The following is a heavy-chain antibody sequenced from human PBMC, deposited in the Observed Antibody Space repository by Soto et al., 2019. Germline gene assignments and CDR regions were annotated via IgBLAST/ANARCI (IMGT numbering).Heavy chain of an antibody. Sequence: SETLSLTCTVSGASISCFYWSWIGKSAGKGLEWIGRIYATGTTDYNPSLKSRVMMSVDTSKKQFSLKLRSVTAADTAVYYCVRDGTKTLRDWFDPWGQGISVTVSS. J-gene: IGHJ5*02. CDR2: IYATGTT. CDR1: GASISCFY. D-gene: IGHD1-1*01. CDR3: VRDGTKTLRDWFDP. V-gene: IGHV4-4*07.